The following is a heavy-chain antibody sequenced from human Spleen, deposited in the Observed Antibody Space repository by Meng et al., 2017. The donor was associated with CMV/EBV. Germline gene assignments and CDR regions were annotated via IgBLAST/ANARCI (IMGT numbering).Heavy chain of an antibody. CDR2: ISSSGSTT. Sequence: GESLKISCAASGFTFSSYEMNWVRQAPGKGLEWVSYISSSGSTTYYADSVKGRFTVSRDNAKNSLYLQMNSLRVEDTAVYYCAKATLIYDSNLYFGYYFDYWGQGTLVTFSS. CDR3: AKATLIYDSNLYFGYYFDY. CDR1: GFTFSSYE. V-gene: IGHV3-48*03. D-gene: IGHD3-22*01. J-gene: IGHJ4*02.